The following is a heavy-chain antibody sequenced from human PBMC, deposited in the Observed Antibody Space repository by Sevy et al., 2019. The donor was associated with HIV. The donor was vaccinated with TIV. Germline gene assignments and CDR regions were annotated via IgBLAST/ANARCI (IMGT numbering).Heavy chain of an antibody. CDR3: ARSNPDGYNYSYYYGMDV. V-gene: IGHV1-69*13. D-gene: IGHD5-12*01. CDR2: IIPVFGSA. J-gene: IGHJ6*02. CDR1: GDTFGYYA. Sequence: ASVKVSCKASGDTFGYYAIAWVRQAPGQGLEWVGGIIPVFGSANSAQKFQDRVTITADVSTSTAYMELRRLRSEDTAVYYCARSNPDGYNYSYYYGMDVWGQGTTVTVSS.